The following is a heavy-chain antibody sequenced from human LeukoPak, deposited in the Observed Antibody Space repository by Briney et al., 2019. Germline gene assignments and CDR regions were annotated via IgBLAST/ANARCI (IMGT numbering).Heavy chain of an antibody. J-gene: IGHJ5*02. CDR1: GGSISDYY. Sequence: SETLSLTCTVSGGSISDYYWSWIRQPPGKGLEWIGRIYAGGSASYNPSLKSRVTMSADMSKNQLSLRLSSVTAADTAMYFCTKEPNPLGQGTLVIVSS. V-gene: IGHV4-4*07. CDR2: IYAGGSA. CDR3: TKEPNP.